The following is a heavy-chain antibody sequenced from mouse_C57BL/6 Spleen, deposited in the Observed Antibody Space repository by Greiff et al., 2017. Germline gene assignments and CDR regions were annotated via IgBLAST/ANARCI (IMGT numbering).Heavy chain of an antibody. D-gene: IGHD1-1*01. CDR3: AYYGSTYRYFDV. V-gene: IGHV14-3*01. CDR1: GFNIKNTY. J-gene: IGHJ1*03. Sequence: EVKLVESVAELVRPGASVKLSCTASGFNIKNTYMHWVKQRPEQGLEWIGRIDPANGNTKYAPKFQGKATITADTSSNTAYLQLSSLTSEDTAIYYWAYYGSTYRYFDVWGTGTTVTVSS. CDR2: IDPANGNT.